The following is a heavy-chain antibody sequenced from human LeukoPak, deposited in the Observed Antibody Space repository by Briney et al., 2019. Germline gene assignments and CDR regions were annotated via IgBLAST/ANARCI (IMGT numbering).Heavy chain of an antibody. Sequence: GGSLRLSCAASGFSFRSYAMHWVRQAPGKGLEWVAVISYDGSNKYYADSVKGRFTISRDNSKNTLYLQMNSLRAEDTAVYYCARARGPGGDLAFDIWGQGTMVTVSS. V-gene: IGHV3-30-3*01. CDR2: ISYDGSNK. D-gene: IGHD4-17*01. CDR1: GFSFRSYA. CDR3: ARARGPGGDLAFDI. J-gene: IGHJ3*02.